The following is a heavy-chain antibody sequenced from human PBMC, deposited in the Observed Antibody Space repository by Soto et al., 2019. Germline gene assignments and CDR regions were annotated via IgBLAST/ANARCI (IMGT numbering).Heavy chain of an antibody. V-gene: IGHV1-24*01. D-gene: IGHD3-3*01. CDR2: FDPEDGET. J-gene: IGHJ4*02. Sequence: QVQLVQSGAEVKKPGASVKVSCKVSGYTLTELSLHWVRRAPGKGLEWMGGFDPEDGETIYAQKFQGRVTMTEDTSTDTAYMELSSLRSEDTAVYYCTTGQRPLRFLEWLSRYYFDYWGQGTLVTVSS. CDR1: GYTLTELS. CDR3: TTGQRPLRFLEWLSRYYFDY.